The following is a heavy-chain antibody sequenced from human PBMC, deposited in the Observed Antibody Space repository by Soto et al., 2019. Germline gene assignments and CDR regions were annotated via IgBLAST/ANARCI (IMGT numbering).Heavy chain of an antibody. CDR3: AKDDWGWYPPLGV. D-gene: IGHD2-8*02. V-gene: IGHV3-30*18. CDR1: GFTFSSYG. J-gene: IGHJ6*04. Sequence: QVQLVESGGGVVQPGRSLRLSCAASGFTFSSYGMHWVRQAPGKGLEWVAVISYDGSNKYYADSVKGRFTISRDNSKNTLYLQMNSLRAEDTAVYYCAKDDWGWYPPLGVWGKGTTVTVSS. CDR2: ISYDGSNK.